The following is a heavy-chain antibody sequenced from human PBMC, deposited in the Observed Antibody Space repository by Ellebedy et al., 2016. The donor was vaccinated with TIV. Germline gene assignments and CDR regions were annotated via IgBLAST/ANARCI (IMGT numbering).Heavy chain of an antibody. V-gene: IGHV4-59*01. D-gene: IGHD1-26*01. CDR1: GGSISSYY. J-gene: IGHJ4*02. CDR3: ARRGRDAYAIDY. CDR2: IYYSGST. Sequence: MPSETLSLTCTVSGGSISSYYWSWIRQPPGKGLEWIGYIYYSGSTNYNPSLKSRVTISVDTSKNQFSLKLSSVTAADTAVYYCARRGRDAYAIDYWGQGTLVTVSS.